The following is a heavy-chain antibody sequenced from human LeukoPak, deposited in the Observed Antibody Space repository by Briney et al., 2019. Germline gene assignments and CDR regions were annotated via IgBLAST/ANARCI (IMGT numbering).Heavy chain of an antibody. CDR1: GYTLTELS. J-gene: IGHJ5*02. V-gene: IGHV1-69*06. CDR2: IIPIFGTA. D-gene: IGHD6-19*01. Sequence: SVKVSCKVSGYTLTELSMHWVRQAPGQGLEWMGGIIPIFGTANYAQKFQGRVTITADKSTSTAYMELSSLRSEDTAVYYCARAPSIAVFWNNWFNPWGQGTLVTVSS. CDR3: ARAPSIAVFWNNWFNP.